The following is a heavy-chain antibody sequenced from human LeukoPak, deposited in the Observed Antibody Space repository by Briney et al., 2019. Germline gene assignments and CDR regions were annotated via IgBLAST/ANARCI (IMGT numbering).Heavy chain of an antibody. CDR3: AKNVNGRVPVLDY. V-gene: IGHV3-23*01. CDR2: ISGSGVRT. CDR1: GFTFSSYG. D-gene: IGHD1-26*01. J-gene: IGHJ4*02. Sequence: PGGTLRLSCAASGFTFSSYGMSWVRQAPGKGLEWVSAISGSGVRTYYADSVKGRFTISRDNSKSTLYLQMSSLRADDTAVYYCAKNVNGRVPVLDYWGQGTLVTVSS.